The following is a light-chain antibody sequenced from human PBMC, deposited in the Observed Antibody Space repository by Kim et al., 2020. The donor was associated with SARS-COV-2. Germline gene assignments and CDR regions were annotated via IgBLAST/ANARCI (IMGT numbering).Light chain of an antibody. Sequence: QLVLTKSPYASASLGASVKLTCTLSSGHSRNAIAWHQQQPEKGPRYLMKVNSDGSHSKGDGIPDRFSGSSSGAERYLTISSLQSDDESDYYCQTWGTGNLVFCGGTHLTVL. CDR2: VNSDGSH. V-gene: IGLV4-69*01. CDR1: SGHSRNA. CDR3: QTWGTGNLV. J-gene: IGLJ3*02.